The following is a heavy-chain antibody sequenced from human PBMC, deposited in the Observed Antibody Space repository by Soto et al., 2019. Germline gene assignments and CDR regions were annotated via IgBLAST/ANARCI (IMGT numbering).Heavy chain of an antibody. Sequence: QVQLVQSGAEVKKPGASVKVSCKASGYTFTSYGISWVRQAPGQGLEWMGWISAYNGNTNYAQKLQGRGTMTTDTSTSTAYMELRSLRSDDTAVYYCARDRAYYYDSSGYYPFDYWGQGTLVTVSS. J-gene: IGHJ4*02. CDR1: GYTFTSYG. D-gene: IGHD3-22*01. CDR2: ISAYNGNT. V-gene: IGHV1-18*01. CDR3: ARDRAYYYDSSGYYPFDY.